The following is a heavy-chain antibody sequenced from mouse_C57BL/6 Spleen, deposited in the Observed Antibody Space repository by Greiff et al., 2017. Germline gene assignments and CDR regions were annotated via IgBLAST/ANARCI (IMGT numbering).Heavy chain of an antibody. CDR1: GFTFSDYG. J-gene: IGHJ2*01. CDR3: ARDYYGSSPDY. Sequence: DVMLVESGGGLVKPGGSLKLSCAASGFTFSDYGMHWVRQAPEKGLEWVAYISSGSSTIYDADTVKGRFTISRDNAKNTLFRQRTSLRSEDTAMYYCARDYYGSSPDYWGQGTTLTVSS. CDR2: ISSGSSTI. V-gene: IGHV5-17*01. D-gene: IGHD1-1*01.